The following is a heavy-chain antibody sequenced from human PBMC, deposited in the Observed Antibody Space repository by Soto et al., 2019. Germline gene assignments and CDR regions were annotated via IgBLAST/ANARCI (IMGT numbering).Heavy chain of an antibody. Sequence: ASVKVSFKASGYTFTGYYMHWVRQAPGQGLEWMGWINPNSGGTNYAQKFQGWVTMTRDTSISTAYMELSRLRSDDTAVYYCARDHCSSTSCHDYYYYYGMDVWGQGTTVTVSS. J-gene: IGHJ6*02. V-gene: IGHV1-2*04. CDR2: INPNSGGT. CDR1: GYTFTGYY. CDR3: ARDHCSSTSCHDYYYYYGMDV. D-gene: IGHD2-2*01.